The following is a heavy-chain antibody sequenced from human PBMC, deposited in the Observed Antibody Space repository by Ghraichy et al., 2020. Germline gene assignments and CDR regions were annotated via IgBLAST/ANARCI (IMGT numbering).Heavy chain of an antibody. CDR1: GGSIRNYY. D-gene: IGHD3-22*01. J-gene: IGHJ4*02. CDR2: VYYSGTT. Sequence: SETLSLTCSVTGGSIRNYYWSWIRQSPGKGLEWIGYVYYSGTTNYNPSLKSRVTSLVDTSKNQFSLNLTSVTAADTAVYYCAGYSYYYDNSGSRRYYFDYWGQGALVTVSS. CDR3: AGYSYYYDNSGSRRYYFDY. V-gene: IGHV4-59*01.